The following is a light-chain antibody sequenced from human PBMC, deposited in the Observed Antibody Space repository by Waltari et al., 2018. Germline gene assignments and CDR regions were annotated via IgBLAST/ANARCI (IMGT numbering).Light chain of an antibody. Sequence: RASQGLSKNYLAGYHQKPGQAPRLLIYGASNRAAGIPDRFSGSGSGTDFTLTISRLEPEDFAVYYCQQYGSSVMYTFGQGTKLEIK. CDR1: QGLSKNY. J-gene: IGKJ2*01. CDR2: GAS. CDR3: QQYGSSVMYT. V-gene: IGKV3-20*01.